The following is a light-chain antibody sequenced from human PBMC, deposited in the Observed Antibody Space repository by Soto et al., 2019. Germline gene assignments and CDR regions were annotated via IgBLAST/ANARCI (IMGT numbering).Light chain of an antibody. V-gene: IGKV3-20*01. J-gene: IGKJ5*01. CDR3: QQYDSSQGT. Sequence: EIVLTQSPVTLSLSPGERATLSCRASQSVSSNLAWYQQKPGQAPRLLIYGASSRATGIPDRFSGSGSGTDFTLTINRLEPEDFAVYYCQQYDSSQGTFGQGTRLE. CDR2: GAS. CDR1: QSVSSN.